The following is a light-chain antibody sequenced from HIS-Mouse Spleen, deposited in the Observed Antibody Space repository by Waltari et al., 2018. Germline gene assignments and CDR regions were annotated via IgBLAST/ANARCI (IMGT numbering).Light chain of an antibody. Sequence: SYELTQPLSVSVSPGQTARITCSGDALPTKYAYWYQQKSGQAPVLVIYEDSKRPSGIPERFSGSSSGTMATLTISGAQVEDEADYYCYSTDSSGNHRVFGGGTKLTVL. CDR2: EDS. CDR1: ALPTKY. V-gene: IGLV3-10*01. J-gene: IGLJ2*01. CDR3: YSTDSSGNHRV.